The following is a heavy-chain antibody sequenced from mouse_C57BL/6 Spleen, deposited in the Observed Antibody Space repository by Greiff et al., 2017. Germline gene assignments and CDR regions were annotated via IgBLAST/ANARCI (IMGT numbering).Heavy chain of an antibody. CDR3: ARGDDYGPWYFGV. D-gene: IGHD2-4*01. CDR2: IYPGDGDT. Sequence: VQLQQSGPELVKPGASVKISCKASGYAFSSSWMNWVKQRPGKGLEWIGRIYPGDGDTNYKGKFKGKATLTADKSSSTAYMELSSLTSEASAVYFCARGDDYGPWYFGVWGTGTTVTVAS. J-gene: IGHJ1*03. CDR1: GYAFSSSW. V-gene: IGHV1-82*01.